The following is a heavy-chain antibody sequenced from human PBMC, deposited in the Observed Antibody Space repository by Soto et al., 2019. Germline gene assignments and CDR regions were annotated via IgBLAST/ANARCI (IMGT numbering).Heavy chain of an antibody. J-gene: IGHJ5*02. CDR3: ARGDAINWFDP. V-gene: IGHV4-61*01. CDR2: VYDSGST. Sequence: SETLSLTCTVSGGSVSSPSFHWNWIRQPPGKGLEWIGYVYDSGSTNYNPSLESRVTISIDTSKNQFSLKLNSVTAADTAVYYCARGDAINWFDPWGQGTLVTVSS. D-gene: IGHD2-2*01. CDR1: GGSVSSPSFH.